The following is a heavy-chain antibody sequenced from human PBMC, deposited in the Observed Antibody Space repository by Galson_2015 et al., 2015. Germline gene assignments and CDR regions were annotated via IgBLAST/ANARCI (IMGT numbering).Heavy chain of an antibody. CDR3: ARARGVYYSNLSTDYYYYMDV. J-gene: IGHJ6*03. Sequence: SETLSLTCAVSGGSISSSNWWSWVRQPPGKGLEWIGEIYHSGSTNYNPFLKSRVTISVDKSKNQFSLKLSSVTAADTAVYYCARARGVYYSNLSTDYYYYMDVWGKGTTVTVSS. CDR1: GGSISSSNW. CDR2: IYHSGST. V-gene: IGHV4-4*02. D-gene: IGHD4-11*01.